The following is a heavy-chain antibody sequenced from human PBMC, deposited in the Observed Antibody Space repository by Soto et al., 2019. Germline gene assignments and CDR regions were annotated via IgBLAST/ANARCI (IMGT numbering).Heavy chain of an antibody. CDR2: IYYSGST. D-gene: IGHD6-13*01. Sequence: QVQLQESGPGLVKPSQTLSLTCTVSGGSISSGGYYWSWIRQHPGKGLGWIGYIYYSGSTYYNPSLMSRVTLSVDTSKNQFSLKLSSVTAADTAVYYCARDKGSLNWFDPWGQGTLVTVSS. V-gene: IGHV4-31*03. CDR1: GGSISSGGYY. J-gene: IGHJ5*02. CDR3: ARDKGSLNWFDP.